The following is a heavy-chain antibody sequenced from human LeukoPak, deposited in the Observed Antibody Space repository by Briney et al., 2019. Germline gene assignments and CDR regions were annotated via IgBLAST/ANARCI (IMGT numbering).Heavy chain of an antibody. CDR3: AKLGFDSSGSHTLFDY. V-gene: IGHV3-30*18. CDR2: ISYDGRNN. D-gene: IGHD3-22*01. J-gene: IGHJ4*02. CDR1: GFTFSSYA. Sequence: SLRLSCAASGFTFSSYAMHWVRQGPGKGLEWLAIISYDGRNNHYGDSVKGRFTISRDNSKNTLHLQMNSLRAEDTAVYYCAKLGFDSSGSHTLFDYWGQGTQVTVSS.